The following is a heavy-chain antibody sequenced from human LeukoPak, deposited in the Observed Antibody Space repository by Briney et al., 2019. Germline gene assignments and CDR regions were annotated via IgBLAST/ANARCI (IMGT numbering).Heavy chain of an antibody. Sequence: PGGSLRLSCAASGFTFSSYAMSWVRQAPGKGLEWVSAISGSGGSTYYADSVKGLFTISRDNSKNTLYLQMNSLRAEDTGVYYCAKGISGYDLRLCLDYWGQGTLVTAPS. CDR2: ISGSGGST. J-gene: IGHJ4*02. CDR3: AKGISGYDLRLCLDY. V-gene: IGHV3-23*01. D-gene: IGHD5-12*01. CDR1: GFTFSSYA.